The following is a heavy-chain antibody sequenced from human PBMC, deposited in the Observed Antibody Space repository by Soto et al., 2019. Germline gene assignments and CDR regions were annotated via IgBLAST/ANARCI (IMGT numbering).Heavy chain of an antibody. D-gene: IGHD5-18*01. CDR1: GGTFSSYT. CDR3: ARDLDTAMVAVADAFDI. J-gene: IGHJ3*02. V-gene: IGHV1-69*04. Sequence: GASVKVSCKASGGTFSSYTISWVRQAPGQGLEWMGRIIPILGIANYAQKFQGRVTITADKSTSTAYMELSSLRSEDTAVYYCARDLDTAMVAVADAFDIWGQGTMVTVSS. CDR2: IIPILGIA.